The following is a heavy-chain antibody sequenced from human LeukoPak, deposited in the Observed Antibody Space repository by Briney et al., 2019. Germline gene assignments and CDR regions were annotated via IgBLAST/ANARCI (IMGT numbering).Heavy chain of an antibody. J-gene: IGHJ4*02. V-gene: IGHV3-30*18. D-gene: IGHD6-13*01. CDR3: AKSGVAAAGTGAY. CDR1: GFTFSSYG. Sequence: GGSLRLSCAASGFTFSSYGMHCVRQAPGKGLEWVAVISYDGSNKYYADSVKGRFTISRDNSKNTLYLQMNSLRAEDTAVYYCAKSGVAAAGTGAYWGQGTLVTVSS. CDR2: ISYDGSNK.